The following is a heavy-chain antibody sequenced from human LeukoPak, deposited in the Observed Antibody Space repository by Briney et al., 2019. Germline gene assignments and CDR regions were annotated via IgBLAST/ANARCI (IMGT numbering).Heavy chain of an antibody. Sequence: PSETLSLTCTVSGGSISSSSYYWDWIRQPPGKGLEWIGSIYYSGSTYYNPSLKSRVTISVDTSKNQFSLNLNSVTAADTAVYYCARTYSSSWYQRGAFDIWGQGTMVTVSS. CDR2: IYYSGST. V-gene: IGHV4-39*07. D-gene: IGHD6-13*01. CDR3: ARTYSSSWYQRGAFDI. J-gene: IGHJ3*02. CDR1: GGSISSSSYY.